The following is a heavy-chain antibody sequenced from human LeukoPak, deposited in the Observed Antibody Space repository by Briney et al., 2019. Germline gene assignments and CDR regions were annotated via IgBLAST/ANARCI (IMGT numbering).Heavy chain of an antibody. V-gene: IGHV4-34*01. CDR3: ARGRVRGYCSSTSCYYYCGMDV. J-gene: IGHJ6*02. D-gene: IGHD2-2*01. CDR2: INHSGST. CDR1: GGSFSGYY. Sequence: SETLPLTCAVYGGSFSGYYWSWIRQPPGKGLEWIGEINHSGSTNYNPSLKSRVTISVDTSKNQFSLKLSSVTAADTAVYYCARGRVRGYCSSTSCYYYCGMDVWGQGTTVTVSS.